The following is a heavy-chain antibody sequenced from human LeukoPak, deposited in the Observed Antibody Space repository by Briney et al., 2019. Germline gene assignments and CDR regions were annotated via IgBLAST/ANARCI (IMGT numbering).Heavy chain of an antibody. V-gene: IGHV4-34*01. CDR2: INHGGST. CDR1: GGSFSGYY. CDR3: AREAYYYGSGSYWYFDY. Sequence: SETLSLTCAVYGGSFSGYYCSWIRQPPGKGLEWIGEINHGGSTNYNPSLKSRVTISVDTSKNQFSLKLSSVTASDTAVYYCAREAYYYGSGSYWYFDYWGQGTLVTVSS. D-gene: IGHD3-10*01. J-gene: IGHJ4*02.